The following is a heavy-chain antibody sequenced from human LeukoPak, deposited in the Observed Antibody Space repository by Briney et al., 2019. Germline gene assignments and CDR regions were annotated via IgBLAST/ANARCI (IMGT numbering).Heavy chain of an antibody. D-gene: IGHD5-18*01. J-gene: IGHJ4*02. Sequence: GGSLRLSCAASGFTFSSYGMTWVRQAPGKGLEWVSAIDGSGGSTYYADSVKGRFTISRDNAKNSLYLQMNSLRAEDTAVCYCARGQQPSDYWGQGTLVTVSS. CDR3: ARGQQPSDY. CDR2: IDGSGGST. CDR1: GFTFSSYG. V-gene: IGHV3-23*01.